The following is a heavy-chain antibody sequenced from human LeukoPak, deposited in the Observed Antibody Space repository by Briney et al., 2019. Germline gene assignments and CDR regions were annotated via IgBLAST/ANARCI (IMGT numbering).Heavy chain of an antibody. CDR1: GGSISSSGFY. D-gene: IGHD2-21*01. CDR3: ASGYSYYYGMDV. J-gene: IGHJ6*02. Sequence: SETLSLTCTVSGGSISSSGFYWVWIRQPPGKGLEWIGSIYYSGSTYYNPSLKSRVTISVDTSKNQFSLKLSSVTAADTAVYYCASGYSYYYGMDVWGQGTTVTVSS. CDR2: IYYSGST. V-gene: IGHV4-39*01.